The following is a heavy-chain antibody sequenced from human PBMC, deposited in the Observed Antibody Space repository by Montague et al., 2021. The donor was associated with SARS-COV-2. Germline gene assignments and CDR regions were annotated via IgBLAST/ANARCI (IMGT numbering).Heavy chain of an antibody. Sequence: PALVKPTQTLTLTCTFSGFSLSTSGVGVGWIRQPPGKALEWLALIYWDDDKRYSPSLKSRLTITKDTSKNQVVLTMTNMDPVDTATYYCARRITIYAFDIWGQGQWSPSLQ. CDR3: ARRITIYAFDI. V-gene: IGHV2-5*02. CDR1: GFSLSTSGVG. J-gene: IGHJ3*02. D-gene: IGHD3-3*01. CDR2: IYWDDDK.